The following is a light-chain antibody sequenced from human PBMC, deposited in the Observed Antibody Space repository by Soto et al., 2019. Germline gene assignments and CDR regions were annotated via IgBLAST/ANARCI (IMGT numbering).Light chain of an antibody. J-gene: IGKJ4*01. CDR1: QSVSSNY. CDR3: HQYGSLPLT. Sequence: EIVLTQSPGTLSSSPGERATLSCRASQSVSSNYLAWYQQTPGQAPRLLIYGASGRATGIPDRISGSGSGTDFTLTISSLEPEDFAVYYCHQYGSLPLTFGGGTKVDI. V-gene: IGKV3-20*01. CDR2: GAS.